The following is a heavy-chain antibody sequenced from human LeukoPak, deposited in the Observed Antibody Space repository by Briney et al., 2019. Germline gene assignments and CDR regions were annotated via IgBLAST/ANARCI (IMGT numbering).Heavy chain of an antibody. J-gene: IGHJ4*02. CDR3: ARDPNIVVVPAAMGDY. V-gene: IGHV3-30*02. CDR2: IRYDGSNK. Sequence: GGSLRLSCAASGFTFSSYGMHWVRQAPGKGLEWVAFIRYDGSNKYYADSVKGRFTISRDNSKNTLYLQMNSLRAEDTAVYYCARDPNIVVVPAAMGDYWGQGTLVTVSS. D-gene: IGHD2-2*01. CDR1: GFTFSSYG.